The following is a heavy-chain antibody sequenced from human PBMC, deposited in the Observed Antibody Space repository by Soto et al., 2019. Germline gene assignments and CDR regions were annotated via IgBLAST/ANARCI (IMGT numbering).Heavy chain of an antibody. Sequence: EVQLLESGGGLVQPGGSLRLSCSASGFTFSSYGMSWVRQAPGKGLEWVSGISGSGERTYYADSVKGRFTISRDNSKNTLYLQMNSLRAEDTDLYYGAKGISGYEFVRLDVWGNGTTVTVSS. CDR1: GFTFSSYG. CDR3: AKGISGYEFVRLDV. J-gene: IGHJ6*04. D-gene: IGHD5-12*01. V-gene: IGHV3-23*01. CDR2: ISGSGERT.